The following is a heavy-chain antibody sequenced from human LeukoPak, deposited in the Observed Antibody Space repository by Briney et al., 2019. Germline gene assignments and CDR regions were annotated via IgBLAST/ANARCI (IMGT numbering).Heavy chain of an antibody. D-gene: IGHD6-25*01. J-gene: IGHJ4*02. CDR3: ARGGRSATSNY. Sequence: GASVKVSCKASGYTFPRYGISWVRQPPAQGLEWMGWISAYSGNTNYAQKLQGRVTITTHTSTSTAYMELRRLRSAEREVSYCARGGRSATSNYRGKGKLVTVSS. CDR2: ISAYSGNT. V-gene: IGHV1-18*01. CDR1: GYTFPRYG.